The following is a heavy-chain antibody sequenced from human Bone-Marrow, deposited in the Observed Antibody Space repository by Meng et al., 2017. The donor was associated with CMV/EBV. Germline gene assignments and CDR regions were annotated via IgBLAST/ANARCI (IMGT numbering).Heavy chain of an antibody. CDR2: IYSGGSST. J-gene: IGHJ4*02. CDR3: EGGDGY. Sequence: GGSLRLSCAASGFTFRNAWMSWVRQAPGKGLEWVSVIYSGGSSTYYADSVKGRFTISRDNAQNSLYLQMNSLRGDDTAVYYCEGGDGYWGQGTLVTVSS. V-gene: IGHV3-23*03. CDR1: GFTFRNAW. D-gene: IGHD3-16*01.